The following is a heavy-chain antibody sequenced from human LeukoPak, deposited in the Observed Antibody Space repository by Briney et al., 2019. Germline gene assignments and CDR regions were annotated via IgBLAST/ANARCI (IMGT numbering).Heavy chain of an antibody. Sequence: GESLKISCKGSGYRFTSYWIGWVRQMPGKGLEWMGIIYPGDSDTRYSPSFQGQVTISADKSISTAYLQWSSLKASDTAMYYCARHGIAAAGGLGGYYYYGMDVWGQGTTVTVSS. CDR2: IYPGDSDT. CDR3: ARHGIAAAGGLGGYYYYGMDV. CDR1: GYRFTSYW. D-gene: IGHD6-13*01. J-gene: IGHJ6*02. V-gene: IGHV5-51*01.